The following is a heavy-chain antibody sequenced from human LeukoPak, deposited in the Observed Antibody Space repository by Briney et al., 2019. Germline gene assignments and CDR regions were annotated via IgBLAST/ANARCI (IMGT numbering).Heavy chain of an antibody. J-gene: IGHJ4*02. D-gene: IGHD1-20*01. Sequence: GESLKISCKGSGYTFTSYWIVWVRQMPGKGLEWMGIIYPGDSDTGYNPSFQGQVTISADKSISSAYLQWNSLKDSDTAMYYCARLRDNWEDYWGQGTLVTVSS. CDR3: ARLRDNWEDY. CDR2: IYPGDSDT. CDR1: GYTFTSYW. V-gene: IGHV5-51*01.